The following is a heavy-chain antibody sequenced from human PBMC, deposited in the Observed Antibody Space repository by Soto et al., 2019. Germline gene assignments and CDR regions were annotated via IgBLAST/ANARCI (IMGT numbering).Heavy chain of an antibody. CDR2: TSYGGTT. J-gene: IGHJ4*02. V-gene: IGHV4-31*03. D-gene: IGHD2-15*01. CDR3: SRGILV. Sequence: QVQLQESGPGLVKPSQTLSLTCTVSGGSMNSGGYCWNWIRQHPGEGLEWIGCTSYGGTTSYNPSLKSRLTISVDTSKNQFSLMLNSVTAADTAVYYCSRGILVWGQGTLITVSS. CDR1: GGSMNSGGYC.